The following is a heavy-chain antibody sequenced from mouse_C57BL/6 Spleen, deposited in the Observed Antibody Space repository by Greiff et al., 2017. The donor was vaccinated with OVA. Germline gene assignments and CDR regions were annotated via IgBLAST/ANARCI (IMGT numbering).Heavy chain of an antibody. D-gene: IGHD4-1*01. CDR1: GYTFTSYW. J-gene: IGHJ1*03. CDR2: IDPSDSYT. Sequence: VQLQQPGAELVKPGASVKLSCKASGYTFTSYWMQWVKQRPGQGLEWIGEIDPSDSYTNYNQKFKGKATLTVDTSSSTAYMQLSSLTSEDSAVYYCARELGSDCDVWGTGTTVTVSS. V-gene: IGHV1-50*01. CDR3: ARELGSDCDV.